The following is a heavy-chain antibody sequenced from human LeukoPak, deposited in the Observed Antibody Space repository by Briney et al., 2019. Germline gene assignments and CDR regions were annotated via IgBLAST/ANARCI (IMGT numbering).Heavy chain of an antibody. Sequence: SETLSLTCAVYGGSFSGYYWSRIRQPPGKGLEWIGEINHSGSTNYNPSLKSRVTISVDTSKNQFSLKLSSVTAADTAVYYCARGTVVGATTALGSFDYWGQGTLVTVSS. V-gene: IGHV4-34*01. CDR1: GGSFSGYY. CDR2: INHSGST. CDR3: ARGTVVGATTALGSFDY. D-gene: IGHD1-26*01. J-gene: IGHJ4*02.